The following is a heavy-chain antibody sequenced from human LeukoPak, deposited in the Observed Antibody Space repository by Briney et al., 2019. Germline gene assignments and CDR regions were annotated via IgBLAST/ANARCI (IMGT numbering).Heavy chain of an antibody. CDR3: ARDYHGSSGYHYRDY. D-gene: IGHD3-22*01. CDR2: INTNTGNP. V-gene: IGHV7-4-1*02. CDR1: GYTFTNYA. J-gene: IGHJ4*02. Sequence: GASVKVSCKASGYTFTNYAMNWVRQAPGQGREWMGWINTNTGNPTYALDFTGRFVFSLDTSVSTAYLQISNLKAEDTAVYYCARDYHGSSGYHYRDYWGQGTLVTVSS.